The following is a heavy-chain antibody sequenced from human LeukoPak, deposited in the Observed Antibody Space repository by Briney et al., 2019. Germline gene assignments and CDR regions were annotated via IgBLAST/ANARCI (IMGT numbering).Heavy chain of an antibody. CDR3: AKDLRMVRGVLDY. CDR1: GFTVSSNY. V-gene: IGHV3-23*01. D-gene: IGHD3-10*01. Sequence: TGGSLRLSCAASGFTVSSNYMSWVRQAPGKGLEWVSAISGSGGSTYYADSVKGRFTISRDNSKNTLYLQMNSLRAEDTAVYYCAKDLRMVRGVLDYWGQGTLVTVSS. J-gene: IGHJ4*02. CDR2: ISGSGGST.